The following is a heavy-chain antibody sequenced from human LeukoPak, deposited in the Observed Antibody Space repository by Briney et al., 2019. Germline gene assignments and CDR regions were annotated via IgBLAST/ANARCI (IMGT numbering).Heavy chain of an antibody. Sequence: GESLKISCKGSGYSFTSYWISWVRQMPGKGLEWMGRIDPSDSYTNYSPSFQGHVTISADKSISTAYLQWSSLKASDTAMYYCARRGRGSSSWYRPAGLGYWGQGTLVTVSS. J-gene: IGHJ4*02. V-gene: IGHV5-10-1*01. CDR3: ARRGRGSSSWYRPAGLGY. D-gene: IGHD6-13*01. CDR2: IDPSDSYT. CDR1: GYSFTSYW.